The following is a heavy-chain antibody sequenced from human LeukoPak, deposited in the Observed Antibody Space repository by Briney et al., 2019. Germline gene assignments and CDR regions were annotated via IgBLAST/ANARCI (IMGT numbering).Heavy chain of an antibody. Sequence: GGSLRLSCAASGFTFSAYGMHWVRQAPGKGLEWVSVIYSGGSTYYADSVKGRFTISRDNSKNTLYLQMNSLRAEDTAVYYCARDLTAPGRYNPWGQGTLVTVSS. J-gene: IGHJ5*02. CDR2: IYSGGST. V-gene: IGHV3-53*01. CDR1: GFTFSAYG. D-gene: IGHD2-21*02. CDR3: ARDLTAPGRYNP.